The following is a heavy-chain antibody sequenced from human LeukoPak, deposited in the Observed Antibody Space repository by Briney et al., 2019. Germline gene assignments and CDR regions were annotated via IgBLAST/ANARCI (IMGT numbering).Heavy chain of an antibody. CDR1: GFTVSSTY. Sequence: PGGSLRLSCAASGFTVSSTYMSGVRQAPGKGLEWVSVIYTAGSTYYAAPVKGRFTISRANSKTTLYLKMNSLSAEDTAVYYCTSRRDYGINHWGQGTLVTVSS. CDR2: IYTAGST. CDR3: TSRRDYGINH. D-gene: IGHD4-17*01. V-gene: IGHV3-53*01. J-gene: IGHJ5*02.